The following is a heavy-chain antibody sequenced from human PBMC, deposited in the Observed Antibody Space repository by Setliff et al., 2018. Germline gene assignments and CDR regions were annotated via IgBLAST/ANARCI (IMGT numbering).Heavy chain of an antibody. CDR3: ARDSSHFIRVLDS. Sequence: GGSLRLSCAASGFTFSASTMNWVRQAPGKGLEWVSSISGSSSNFIYYADSVKGRFTISRDNAKNSLFLQMDNLRAEDAAQYFCARDSSHFIRVLDSWGQGTLVTVSS. D-gene: IGHD3-10*01. V-gene: IGHV3-21*01. CDR1: GFTFSAST. J-gene: IGHJ4*02. CDR2: ISGSSSNFI.